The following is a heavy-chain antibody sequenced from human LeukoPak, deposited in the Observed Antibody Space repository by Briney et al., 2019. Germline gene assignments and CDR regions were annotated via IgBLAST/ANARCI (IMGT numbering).Heavy chain of an antibody. CDR3: ARGDPDISFAVAGEAFDI. J-gene: IGHJ3*02. CDR2: ISTSSSYI. V-gene: IGHV3-21*01. Sequence: SGGSLRLSCAASGFTFSSYSMNWVRQAPGKGLEWVSSISTSSSYIYYADSLKGRFTISRDNAKNSLYLQMNSLRADDTAVYYCARGDPDISFAVAGEAFDIWGQGTMVTVSS. CDR1: GFTFSSYS. D-gene: IGHD6-19*01.